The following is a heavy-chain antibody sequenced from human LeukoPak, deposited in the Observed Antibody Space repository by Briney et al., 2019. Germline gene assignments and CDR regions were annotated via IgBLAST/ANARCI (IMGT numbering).Heavy chain of an antibody. V-gene: IGHV3-64D*08. D-gene: IGHD2-15*01. CDR1: GFTFSSYA. Sequence: PGGSLRLPCSASGFTFSSYAMHWVRQAPGKGLQYVSGISTNGGRTYYADSVKGRFTISRDNSKNTLYLQMGSLRPEDTAVYYCPLPTLGYWGQGTLVTVSS. CDR2: ISTNGGRT. J-gene: IGHJ4*02. CDR3: PLPTLGY.